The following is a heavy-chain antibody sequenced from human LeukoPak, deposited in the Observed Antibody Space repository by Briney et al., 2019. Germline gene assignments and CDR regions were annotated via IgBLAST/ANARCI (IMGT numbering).Heavy chain of an antibody. CDR2: INPNSGGT. Sequence: ASVKVSCKASGYTFTGYYMHWVRQAPGQGPEWMGWINPNSGGTNYAQKFQGRVTMTRDTSISTAYMELSRLRSDDTAVYYCARYPYYDSSGFRGMDVWGQGTTVTVSS. V-gene: IGHV1-2*02. CDR3: ARYPYYDSSGFRGMDV. J-gene: IGHJ6*02. D-gene: IGHD3-22*01. CDR1: GYTFTGYY.